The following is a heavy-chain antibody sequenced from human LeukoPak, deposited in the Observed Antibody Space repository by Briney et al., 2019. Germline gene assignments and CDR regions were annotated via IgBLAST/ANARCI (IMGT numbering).Heavy chain of an antibody. D-gene: IGHD3-16*01. J-gene: IGHJ4*02. CDR2: ISYDGSNK. V-gene: IGHV3-30-3*01. Sequence: PGRSLRLSCAASGFTFSSYAMHWVRQAPGKGLEWVAVISYDGSNKYYADSVKGRFTISRDNSKNTLYLQMNSLRAEDTTVYYCARDGGTVFFDYWGQGTLVTVSS. CDR3: ARDGGTVFFDY. CDR1: GFTFSSYA.